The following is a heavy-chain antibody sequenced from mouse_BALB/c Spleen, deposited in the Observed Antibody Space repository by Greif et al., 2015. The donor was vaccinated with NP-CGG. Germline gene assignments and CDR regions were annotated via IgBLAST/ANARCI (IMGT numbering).Heavy chain of an antibody. CDR1: GFTFSSFG. D-gene: IGHD1-1*01. J-gene: IGHJ4*01. CDR3: AREGGSIMDY. V-gene: IGHV5-17*02. Sequence: EVKVVESGGGLVQPGGSRKLSCAASGFTFSSFGMHWVRQAPEKGLEWVAYISSGSSTIYYADTVKGRFTISRDNPKNTLFLQMTSLRSEDTAMYYCAREGGSIMDYWGQGTSVTVST. CDR2: ISSGSSTI.